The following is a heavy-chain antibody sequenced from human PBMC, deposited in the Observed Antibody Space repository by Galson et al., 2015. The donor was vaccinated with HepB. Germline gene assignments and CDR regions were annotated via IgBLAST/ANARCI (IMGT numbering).Heavy chain of an antibody. V-gene: IGHV1-46*03. CDR1: GGTFSSYA. CDR3: ARGSSGDYEFDY. J-gene: IGHJ4*02. D-gene: IGHD4-17*01. Sequence: SVKVSCKASGGTFSSYAISWVRQAPGQGLEWMGIINPSGGSTSYAQKFQGRATMTRDTSTSTVYMELSSLRSEDTAVYYCARGSSGDYEFDYWGQGTLVTVSS. CDR2: INPSGGST.